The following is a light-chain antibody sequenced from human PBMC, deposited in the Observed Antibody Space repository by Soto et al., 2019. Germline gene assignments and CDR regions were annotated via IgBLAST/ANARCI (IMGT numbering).Light chain of an antibody. Sequence: DIQMTQSPSTLSASVGDTVTITCRASQTISRWLAWYQQKPGKAPRLLIYTASTLESGVPSRFSASESGTEFTLTISSLHPDDFATYYCQEYNNYWTFGQGTKVEVK. J-gene: IGKJ1*01. CDR3: QEYNNYWT. V-gene: IGKV1-5*01. CDR2: TAS. CDR1: QTISRW.